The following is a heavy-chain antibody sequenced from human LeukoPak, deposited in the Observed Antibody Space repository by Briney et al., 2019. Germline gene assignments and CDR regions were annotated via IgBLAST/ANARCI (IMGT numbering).Heavy chain of an antibody. CDR3: AKDRVAAAGFAYRGKNWFDP. J-gene: IGHJ5*02. V-gene: IGHV3-23*01. CDR1: GFTFSSYA. D-gene: IGHD6-13*01. CDR2: ISGSGGST. Sequence: GGSLRLSCAASGFTFSSYAMSWVRQAPGKGLEWVSAISGSGGSTYYADSVKGRFTISRDNSKNTLYLQMNSLRAEDTAVYYRAKDRVAAAGFAYRGKNWFDPWGQGTLVTVSS.